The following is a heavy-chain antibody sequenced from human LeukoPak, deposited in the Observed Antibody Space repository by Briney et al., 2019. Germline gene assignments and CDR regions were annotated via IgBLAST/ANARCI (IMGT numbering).Heavy chain of an antibody. Sequence: PGGSLRLSCTVSGFTVSSNSMSWVRQAPGKGLEWVSFIYSGGNTLYSDSVKGRFTISRDNSKNTLYLQMNSLRAEDTAVYYCAKGDYVWGSYRFGAFDIWGQGTMVTVSS. V-gene: IGHV3-53*01. J-gene: IGHJ3*02. CDR1: GFTVSSNS. CDR3: AKGDYVWGSYRFGAFDI. D-gene: IGHD3-16*02. CDR2: IYSGGNT.